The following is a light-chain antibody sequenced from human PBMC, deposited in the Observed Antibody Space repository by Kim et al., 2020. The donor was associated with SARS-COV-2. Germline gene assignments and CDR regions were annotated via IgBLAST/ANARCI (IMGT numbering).Light chain of an antibody. V-gene: IGKV1-27*01. Sequence: ASVGDRVTITCRASQCISNNLAWYQHKPGKVPTLLIFAASTLQSGVPSRFSGSGSGTDFTLTISSLQPEDFATYYCQKYNSAPWTFGQGTKVDIK. CDR3: QKYNSAPWT. CDR1: QCISNN. J-gene: IGKJ1*01. CDR2: AAS.